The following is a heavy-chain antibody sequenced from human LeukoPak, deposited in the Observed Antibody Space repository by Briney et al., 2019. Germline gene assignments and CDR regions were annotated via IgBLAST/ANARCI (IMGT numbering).Heavy chain of an antibody. J-gene: IGHJ4*02. V-gene: IGHV3-23*01. CDR3: AKGRSYDILTGYSTDRDLGY. D-gene: IGHD3-9*01. CDR1: GFTFSSYA. CDR2: ISGSGGST. Sequence: PGGSLRLSCAASGFTFSSYAMSWVRQAPGKGLEWVSAISGSGGSTHYADSVKGRFTISRDNSKNTLYLQMNSLRAEDTAVYYCAKGRSYDILTGYSTDRDLGYWGQGTLVTVSS.